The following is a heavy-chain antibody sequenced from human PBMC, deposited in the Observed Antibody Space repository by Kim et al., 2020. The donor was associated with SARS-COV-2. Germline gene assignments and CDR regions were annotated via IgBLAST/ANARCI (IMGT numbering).Heavy chain of an antibody. CDR2: ISFDGSKK. CDR1: GFTFNTYG. Sequence: GGSLRLSCAASGFTFNTYGMHWVRQAPGKGLEWVTVISFDGSKKYYVDSVKGRFTISRDNSENTLYRQMNSLRIEDTAVYYCAKSFSGSYFGYDYWGQGTLVTVSS. J-gene: IGHJ4*02. V-gene: IGHV3-30*18. CDR3: AKSFSGSYFGYDY. D-gene: IGHD1-26*01.